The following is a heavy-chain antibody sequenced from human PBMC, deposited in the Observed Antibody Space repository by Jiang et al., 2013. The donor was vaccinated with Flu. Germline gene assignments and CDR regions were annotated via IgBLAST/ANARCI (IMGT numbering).Heavy chain of an antibody. CDR3: TREFSAENNWLDP. CDR1: GASISSGSYY. J-gene: IGHJ5*02. CDR2: TYSSGST. V-gene: IGHV4-61*02. Sequence: GLVKPSQTLSLTCTVSGASISSGSYYWSWIRQPAGKGLEWIGRTYSSGSTNYNPSLKSRVAISLDTSKNQFSLKLYSVTAADTARYYCTREFSAENNWLDPWGQGTQVTVSS. D-gene: IGHD1-26*01.